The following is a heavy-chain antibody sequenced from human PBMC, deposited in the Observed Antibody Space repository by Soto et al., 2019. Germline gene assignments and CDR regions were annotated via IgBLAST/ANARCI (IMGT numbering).Heavy chain of an antibody. CDR3: ARRGGGDYLFDS. D-gene: IGHD4-17*01. CDR2: LFYSGGT. Sequence: QLQLQESGPGLVKPSETLSLTCSVSGDSISTSNYYWGWIRQPPGKGLEWIGHLFYSGGTYYNPSLKSRVSSSVHTSKTESSLKLTSITAADTAIYFCARRGGGDYLFDSLGQGILVTVSS. J-gene: IGHJ4*02. CDR1: GDSISTSNYY. V-gene: IGHV4-39*07.